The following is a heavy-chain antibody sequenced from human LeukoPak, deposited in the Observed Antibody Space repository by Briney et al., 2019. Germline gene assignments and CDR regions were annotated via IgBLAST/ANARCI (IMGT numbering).Heavy chain of an antibody. J-gene: IGHJ4*02. CDR1: GGSFSGYY. CDR3: ARGRYGSGSYFFDY. Sequence: SETLSLTCAVYGGSFSGYYWSWIRQPPGKGLEWIGEINHSGSTNYNPSLKSRLTMSIDTSKNQFSLKLNSVTAADTAVYYCARGRYGSGSYFFDYWGQGTLVTVSS. D-gene: IGHD3-10*01. CDR2: INHSGST. V-gene: IGHV4-34*01.